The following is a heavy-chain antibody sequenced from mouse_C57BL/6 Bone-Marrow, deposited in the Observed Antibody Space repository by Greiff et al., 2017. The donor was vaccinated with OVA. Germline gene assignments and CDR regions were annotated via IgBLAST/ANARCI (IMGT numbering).Heavy chain of an antibody. Sequence: EVMLVESGGGLVKPGGSLKLSCAASGFTFSDYGMHWVRQAPEKGLEWVAYISSGSSTIYYADTVKGRFTISRDNAKNTLFLQMTSLRSEDTAMYYYASSIYYCNPYYFDYWGQGTTLTVSS. V-gene: IGHV5-17*01. CDR2: ISSGSSTI. D-gene: IGHD2-1*01. J-gene: IGHJ2*01. CDR3: ASSIYYCNPYYFDY. CDR1: GFTFSDYG.